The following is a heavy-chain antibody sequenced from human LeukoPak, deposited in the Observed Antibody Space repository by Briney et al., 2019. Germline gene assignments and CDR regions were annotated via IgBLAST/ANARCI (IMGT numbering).Heavy chain of an antibody. V-gene: IGHV4-34*01. CDR3: ARLSVSMFGVVRNWFDP. D-gene: IGHD3-3*01. Sequence: SETLSLTCAVYGGSLSGYYWSWICQPPGKGLEWLGEINHRGTTKYNPFLMSRVAISLDTSNNQFSLRMNSVTAADTAAYYCARLSVSMFGVVRNWFDPWGQGTLVTVSS. J-gene: IGHJ5*02. CDR2: INHRGTT. CDR1: GGSLSGYY.